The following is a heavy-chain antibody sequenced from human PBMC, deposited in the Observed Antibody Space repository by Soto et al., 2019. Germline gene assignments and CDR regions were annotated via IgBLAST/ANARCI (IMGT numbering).Heavy chain of an antibody. D-gene: IGHD5-18*01. CDR2: INPNSGGT. Sequence: ASVNVSCKASGYTFTGYYMHWVRQAPGQGLEWMGWINPNSGGTNYAQKFQGWVTMTRDTSISTAYMELSRLRSDDTAVYYCARDQSPLIQLRSFDPWGQGILVTVSS. J-gene: IGHJ5*02. V-gene: IGHV1-2*04. CDR1: GYTFTGYY. CDR3: ARDQSPLIQLRSFDP.